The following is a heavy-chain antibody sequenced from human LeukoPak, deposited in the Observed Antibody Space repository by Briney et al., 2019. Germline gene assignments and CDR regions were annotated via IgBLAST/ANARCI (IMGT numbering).Heavy chain of an antibody. Sequence: ASVKVSCKASGYTFTGYYMHWVRQAPGQGLEWMGWINPKSGDTNYAQKFQGRVTMTRDTSISTAYMELSRLRSDDTAVYYCARSDGFSGYSSLGDSWGQGTLVTVSS. CDR1: GYTFTGYY. J-gene: IGHJ5*01. CDR3: ARSDGFSGYSSLGDS. D-gene: IGHD3-22*01. V-gene: IGHV1-2*02. CDR2: INPKSGDT.